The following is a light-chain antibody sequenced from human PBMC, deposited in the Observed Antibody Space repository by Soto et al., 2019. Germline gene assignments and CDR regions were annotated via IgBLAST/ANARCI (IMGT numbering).Light chain of an antibody. CDR2: AAS. V-gene: IGKV1-12*01. J-gene: IGKJ4*01. CDR1: QDVGVY. Sequence: DIQVTQSPPSVSASVGDRVTITCRASQDVGVYLAWYQQKPGTAPKLLISAASTLPVGVPARFSGSGSGTDFTLTIISLEHEDSATYFCQQCARFPLAFGGGTKVELK. CDR3: QQCARFPLA.